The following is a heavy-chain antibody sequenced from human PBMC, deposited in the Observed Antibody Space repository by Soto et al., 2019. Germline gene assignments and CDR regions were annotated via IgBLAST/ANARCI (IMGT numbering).Heavy chain of an antibody. D-gene: IGHD3-16*01. Sequence: SETLSLTCNVSGSSISSYYWSWIRQPPGKGLEWIGYVYYSGSTLYNPSLKSRVSISVDMSKKQFSLTLTSVIAADTGVYYCARTRMIESWVDYWGQGTLVTVSS. J-gene: IGHJ4*02. CDR2: VYYSGST. CDR1: GSSISSYY. CDR3: ARTRMIESWVDY. V-gene: IGHV4-59*01.